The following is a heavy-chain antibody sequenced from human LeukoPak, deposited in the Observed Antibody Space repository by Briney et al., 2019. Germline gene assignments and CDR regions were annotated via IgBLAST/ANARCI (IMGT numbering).Heavy chain of an antibody. V-gene: IGHV4-30-4*08. CDR1: GGSISSGDYY. CDR2: IYYSGST. D-gene: IGHD3-3*01. Sequence: SETLSLTCTVSGGSISSGDYYWSWIRQPPGKGLEWIGYIYYSGSTYYNPSLKSRVTISVDTSKNQFSLKLSSVTAADTAVYYCARDRGYYDSWSGEAAFDIWGQGTMVTVSS. J-gene: IGHJ3*02. CDR3: ARDRGYYDSWSGEAAFDI.